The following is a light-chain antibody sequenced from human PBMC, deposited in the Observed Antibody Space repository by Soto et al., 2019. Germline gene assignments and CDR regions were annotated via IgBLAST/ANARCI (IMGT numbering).Light chain of an antibody. CDR2: EVT. Sequence: ALTQPASVSGSPGQSVTISCSGSDIGNYNLVSWYQHLPGRAPKLLIFEVTMRPSGISDRFSGSKSASTASLTISGLQAEDEGDYYCGSWDSSLSAYVFGTGTKVTVL. CDR1: SDIGNYNL. CDR3: GSWDSSLSAYV. J-gene: IGLJ1*01. V-gene: IGLV2-23*02.